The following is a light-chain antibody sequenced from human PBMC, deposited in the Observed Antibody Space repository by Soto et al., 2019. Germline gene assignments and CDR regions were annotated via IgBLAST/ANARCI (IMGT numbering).Light chain of an antibody. J-gene: IGKJ5*01. CDR1: QSVSSY. V-gene: IGKV3-11*01. Sequence: ESLLTQSPATLSLSPGERATLTCRASQSVSSYLAWYQQRPGQAPRLLIYDASNRDTGIPARFSGIWSGTDFTLPLSRLEPEDFEVYYCQHRSIWPVSFGQGTRLEIK. CDR2: DAS. CDR3: QHRSIWPVS.